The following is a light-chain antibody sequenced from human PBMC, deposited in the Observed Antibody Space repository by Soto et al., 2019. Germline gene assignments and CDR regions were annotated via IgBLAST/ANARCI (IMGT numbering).Light chain of an antibody. CDR2: DIS. Sequence: ETVMTQSPATLSVSPGERATLSCRASQSVSSNLAWYQQKPGQPPRLLIYDISTRATGIPTRFSGSGAGTEFTLTISRLEPEDFAVYYCHNYADSPHTFGQGTKVDI. CDR3: HNYADSPHT. J-gene: IGKJ2*01. V-gene: IGKV3D-15*02. CDR1: QSVSSN.